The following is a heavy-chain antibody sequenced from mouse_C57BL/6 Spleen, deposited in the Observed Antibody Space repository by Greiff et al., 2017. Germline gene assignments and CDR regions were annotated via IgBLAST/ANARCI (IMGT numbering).Heavy chain of an antibody. CDR2: ISSGSSTI. D-gene: IGHD1-1*01. J-gene: IGHJ1*03. Sequence: EVQLVESGGGFVKPGGSLKLSCAASGFTFSDYGMHWVRQAPEQGLEWVAYISSGSSTIDYAATVKGRFTISRDNAKNTLFLQLTSLRSEDTAMDYCARFGSSYDGYFDVWGTGTTVTVSS. V-gene: IGHV5-17*01. CDR3: ARFGSSYDGYFDV. CDR1: GFTFSDYG.